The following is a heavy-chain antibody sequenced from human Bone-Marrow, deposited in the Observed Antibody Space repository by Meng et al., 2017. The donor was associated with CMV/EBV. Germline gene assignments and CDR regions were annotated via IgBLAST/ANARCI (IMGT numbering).Heavy chain of an antibody. D-gene: IGHD2-15*01. CDR2: TYYRSKWYN. J-gene: IGHJ5*02. Sequence: SETLSLTCALSGDSASSNSAAWNWIRQSPSRGLEWLGRTYYRSKWYNDYAVSVKSRITINPDTSKNQFSLQLNSMTPEDTAVYYCARSPLGGLWFDPWGQGTLVTVSS. CDR1: GDSASSNSAA. CDR3: ARSPLGGLWFDP. V-gene: IGHV6-1*01.